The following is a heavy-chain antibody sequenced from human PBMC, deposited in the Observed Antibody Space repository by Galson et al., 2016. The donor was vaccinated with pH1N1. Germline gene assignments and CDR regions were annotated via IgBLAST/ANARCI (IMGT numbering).Heavy chain of an antibody. CDR2: ISLGGSYI. V-gene: IGHV5-51*03. CDR1: GNTFSTSW. CDR3: ASQKDYGDYRGDAFDS. Sequence: QSGAEVKKPGESLKISCQGSGNTFSTSWIGWVRQMPGKGLEWMGIISLGGSYIRYRPSFQGQVSISADKSINTVYLQWGSLKASDTAIYYCASQKDYGDYRGDAFDSWGQGTMVTVSS. D-gene: IGHD4-17*01. J-gene: IGHJ3*02.